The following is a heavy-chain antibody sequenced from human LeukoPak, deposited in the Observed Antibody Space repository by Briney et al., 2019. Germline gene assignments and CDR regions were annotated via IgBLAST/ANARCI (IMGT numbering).Heavy chain of an antibody. CDR2: ISAYNGNT. J-gene: IGHJ5*02. CDR3: ARDETWGTNWFDP. CDR1: GYTFTGYY. V-gene: IGHV1-18*04. Sequence: ASVKASCKASGYTFTGYYMHWVRQAPGQGLEWMGWISAYNGNTNYAQKLQGRVTMTTDTSTSTAYMELRSLRSDDTAVYYCARDETWGTNWFDPWGQGTLVTVSS. D-gene: IGHD3-16*01.